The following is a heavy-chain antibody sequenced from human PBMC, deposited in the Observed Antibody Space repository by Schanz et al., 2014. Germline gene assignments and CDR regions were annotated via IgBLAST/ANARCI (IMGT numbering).Heavy chain of an antibody. CDR1: GASISSGGYY. CDR2: ISYSGST. CDR3: ARHGGIPYYPMDV. Sequence: QVQLQESGPGLVKPSQTLSLTCTVSGASISSGGYYWDWIRLLPGKGLEWIGYISYSGSTSFNPSLKSRLTMSVDTSKNQFSLRLSSVTAADTAVYYCARHGGIPYYPMDVWGQGTLVTGSS. J-gene: IGHJ4*02. D-gene: IGHD1-26*01. V-gene: IGHV4-31*03.